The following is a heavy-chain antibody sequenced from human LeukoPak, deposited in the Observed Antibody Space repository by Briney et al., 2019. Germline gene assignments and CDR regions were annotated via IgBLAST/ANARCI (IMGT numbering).Heavy chain of an antibody. V-gene: IGHV1-2*02. J-gene: IGHJ4*02. Sequence: ASVKVSCEASGYTFTGYYMHWVRQAPGQRLEWMGWINPNSGGTNYAQKFQGRVAMTRDTSISTAYMELSRLRSDDTAVYYCARARSDILTGHPFDYWGQGTLVTVSS. D-gene: IGHD3-9*01. CDR1: GYTFTGYY. CDR2: INPNSGGT. CDR3: ARARSDILTGHPFDY.